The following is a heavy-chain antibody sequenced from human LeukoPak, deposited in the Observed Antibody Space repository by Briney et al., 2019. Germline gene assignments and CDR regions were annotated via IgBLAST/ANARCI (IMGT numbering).Heavy chain of an antibody. Sequence: ASVKVSCKVSGYTLIELSMHWVRQAPGKGLEWMGGFEPADGDTIYAQKFQGRVTMTEDTSTNTAYMELSSLTSEDTAVYYCATAGARLQYRNWFDPWGQGILVTVSS. D-gene: IGHD2-2*02. CDR2: FEPADGDT. CDR1: GYTLIELS. J-gene: IGHJ5*02. V-gene: IGHV1-24*01. CDR3: ATAGARLQYRNWFDP.